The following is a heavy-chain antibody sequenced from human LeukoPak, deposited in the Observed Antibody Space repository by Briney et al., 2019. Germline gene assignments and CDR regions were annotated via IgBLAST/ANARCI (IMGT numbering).Heavy chain of an antibody. J-gene: IGHJ6*03. Sequence: GGSLRLSCAASGFTFNTYAMSWVRQAPGKGLEWVSGMSDSGTNTYYADSVKGRFTISRDNSKNTLYLQMNSLRAEDTAVYYCAKGGAVSSKSITMVRGTRRYYYYMDVWGKGTTVTISS. CDR2: MSDSGTNT. V-gene: IGHV3-23*01. CDR1: GFTFNTYA. CDR3: AKGGAVSSKSITMVRGTRRYYYYMDV. D-gene: IGHD3-10*01.